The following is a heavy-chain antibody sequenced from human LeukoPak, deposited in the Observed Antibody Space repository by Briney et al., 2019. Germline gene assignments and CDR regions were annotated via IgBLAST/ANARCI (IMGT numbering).Heavy chain of an antibody. CDR3: ARGGDCSSTSCRGYMDV. CDR2: ISGSGDTT. CDR1: GFTFSSYA. J-gene: IGHJ6*03. V-gene: IGHV3-23*01. D-gene: IGHD2-2*01. Sequence: GGSLRLSCAASGFTFSSYAMSWVRQAPGKGLEWASGISGSGDTTYYADSVKGRFTISRDNSKNTLYLQMNSLRAEDTAVYYCARGGDCSSTSCRGYMDVWGKGTTVTVSS.